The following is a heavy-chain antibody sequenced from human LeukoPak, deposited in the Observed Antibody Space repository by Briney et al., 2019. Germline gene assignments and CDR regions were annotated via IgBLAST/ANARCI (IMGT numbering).Heavy chain of an antibody. Sequence: GGSLRLSCAASGFTFSSYAMHWVRQAPGKGLEWVSTISGGGGSTKNADSVKGRFTVSRDNSKKTLYLQINSLRVEDTAVYYCAKGPEYYDFWSGWKGTDAFDIWGQGTMVTVSS. CDR2: ISGGGGST. CDR3: AKGPEYYDFWSGWKGTDAFDI. CDR1: GFTFSSYA. V-gene: IGHV3-23*01. D-gene: IGHD3-3*01. J-gene: IGHJ3*02.